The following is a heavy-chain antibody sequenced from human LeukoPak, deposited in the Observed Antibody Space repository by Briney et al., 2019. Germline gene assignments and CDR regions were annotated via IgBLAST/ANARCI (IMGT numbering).Heavy chain of an antibody. Sequence: SQTLSLTCAISGDSVSSKSAAWNWIRQSPSRGLEWLGRTYYRSKWYNEYAVSVKSRITINPDTSNNQFSLRLNSVTPADAAVYYCARSSGDFDYWGQGTLVTVSS. CDR2: TYYRSKWYN. J-gene: IGHJ4*02. D-gene: IGHD6-19*01. V-gene: IGHV6-1*01. CDR3: ARSSGDFDY. CDR1: GDSVSSKSAA.